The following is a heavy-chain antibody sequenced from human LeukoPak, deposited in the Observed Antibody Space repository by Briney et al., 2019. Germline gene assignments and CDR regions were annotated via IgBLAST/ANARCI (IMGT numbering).Heavy chain of an antibody. J-gene: IGHJ4*02. V-gene: IGHV3-30*02. CDR3: ARESAGGGFDY. CDR2: IRYDGSNS. D-gene: IGHD3-16*01. CDR1: GFTFSSYG. Sequence: GGSLRLSCTVSGFTFSSYGMHWVRRAPGKGLEWVSFIRYDGSNSYYADSVKGRFTISRDNSKNTLYLQMNSLRAEDTAVYYCARESAGGGFDYWGQGTLVTVSS.